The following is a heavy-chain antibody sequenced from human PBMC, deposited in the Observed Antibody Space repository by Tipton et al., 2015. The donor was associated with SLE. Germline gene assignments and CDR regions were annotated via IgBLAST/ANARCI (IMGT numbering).Heavy chain of an antibody. Sequence: TLSLTCTVSGDSVSSTRYSWGWIRQPPGKGLEWIGTLYDGGSTYYNPSLKSRVTISVDTSKNQFSLKLRSVTAADTAVYYCASILNHAFDYWGQGTLVTVSS. J-gene: IGHJ4*02. CDR1: GDSVSSTRYS. CDR3: ASILNHAFDY. CDR2: LYDGGST. D-gene: IGHD2-8*01. V-gene: IGHV4-39*07.